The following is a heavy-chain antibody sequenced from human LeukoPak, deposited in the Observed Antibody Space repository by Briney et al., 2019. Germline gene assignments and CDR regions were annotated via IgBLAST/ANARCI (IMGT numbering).Heavy chain of an antibody. D-gene: IGHD3-3*01. CDR1: GYTFTSYY. CDR2: INPSGGST. V-gene: IGHV1-46*01. J-gene: IGHJ6*03. Sequence: ASVKVSCKASGYTFTSYYMHWVRQAPGQGLEWMGIINPSGGSTSYAQKFQGRVTLTRDTSTSTVYMELSSLRSEDTAVYYCARARSEPRITIFGVVRIGYYMDVWGKGTTVTVSS. CDR3: ARARSEPRITIFGVVRIGYYMDV.